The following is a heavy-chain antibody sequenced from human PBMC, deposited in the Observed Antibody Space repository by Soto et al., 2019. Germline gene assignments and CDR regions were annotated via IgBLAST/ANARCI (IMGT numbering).Heavy chain of an antibody. Sequence: PSETLSLTCTVSVGSISSYYWSWIRQPPGKGLEWIGYIYYSGSTNYNPSLKSRVTISVDTSKNQFSLKLSSVTAADTAVYYCATVRGAYYYGMDVWGQGTTVTVSS. CDR2: IYYSGST. V-gene: IGHV4-59*01. D-gene: IGHD3-10*01. J-gene: IGHJ6*02. CDR1: VGSISSYY. CDR3: ATVRGAYYYGMDV.